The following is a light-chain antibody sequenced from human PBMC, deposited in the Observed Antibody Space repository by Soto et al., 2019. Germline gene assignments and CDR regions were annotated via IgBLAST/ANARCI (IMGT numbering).Light chain of an antibody. J-gene: IGLJ1*01. Sequence: QSVLTQPPSASGSPGQSVTIACTGTSKDVGYYNYVSWYQQPPGKAPKLLIYDVSKRPSGVPDRFSGSKSGNTASLTVSGLQAEDEGDYYCPSYDSSLSGYVFGTGTKVTVL. V-gene: IGLV2-8*01. CDR1: SKDVGYYNY. CDR3: PSYDSSLSGYV. CDR2: DVS.